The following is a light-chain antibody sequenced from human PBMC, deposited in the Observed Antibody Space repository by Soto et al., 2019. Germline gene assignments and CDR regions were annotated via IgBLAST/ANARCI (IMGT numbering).Light chain of an antibody. V-gene: IGKV1-9*01. CDR3: QQLRMYPST. CDR1: QDIAIY. J-gene: IGKJ4*01. CDR2: AAS. Sequence: IQLTQSPSSLSASVGDRVTITCRASQDIAIYLAWYQQKPGEAPKLLIYAASTLYGGVPSRFSGSGSGTDFALTITSLQAEDFATSYCQQLRMYPSTFGGGTKVEIK.